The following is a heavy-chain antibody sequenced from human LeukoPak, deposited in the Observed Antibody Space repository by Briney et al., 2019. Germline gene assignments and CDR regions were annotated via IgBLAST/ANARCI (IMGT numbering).Heavy chain of an antibody. D-gene: IGHD5-24*01. J-gene: IGHJ4*02. CDR3: TRVGYIDEGIDY. CDR1: GLTVSSYS. Sequence: GGSLRLSSVASGLTVSSYSMTWVRQAPGKGLEWVANVKQDGSKKSYVDSVKGRFTISRDNAKNSLYLQMNSLRAEDTAIYYCTRVGYIDEGIDYWGQGTLVTVSS. V-gene: IGHV3-7*04. CDR2: VKQDGSKK.